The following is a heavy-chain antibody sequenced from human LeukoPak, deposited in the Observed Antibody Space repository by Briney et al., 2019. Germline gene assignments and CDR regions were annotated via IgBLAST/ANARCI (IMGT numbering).Heavy chain of an antibody. D-gene: IGHD1-7*01. CDR1: GYSFTSYW. V-gene: IGHV5-51*06. CDR3: ATNSNWNYRQIYYYYYMDV. CDR2: IYPGDSDT. Sequence: GESLKISCKGSGYSFTSYWIGWVRQMPGKGLEWMGIIYPGDSDTRYSPSFQGQVTISADKSISTAYLQWSSLKASDTAMYYCATNSNWNYRQIYYYYYMDVWGKGTTVTVSS. J-gene: IGHJ6*03.